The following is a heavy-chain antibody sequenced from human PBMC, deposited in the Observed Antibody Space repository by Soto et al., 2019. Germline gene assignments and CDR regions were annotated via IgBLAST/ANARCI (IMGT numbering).Heavy chain of an antibody. J-gene: IGHJ4*02. D-gene: IGHD3-3*01. CDR2: ISYDGSNK. Sequence: GGSLRLSCAASGFTFSSYGMHWVRQAPGKGLEWVAVISYDGSNKYYADSVKGRFTISRDNSKNTLYLQMNSLRAEDTVVYYCASRRFLEWSPFDYGGQGTLVTVSS. V-gene: IGHV3-30*03. CDR3: ASRRFLEWSPFDY. CDR1: GFTFSSYG.